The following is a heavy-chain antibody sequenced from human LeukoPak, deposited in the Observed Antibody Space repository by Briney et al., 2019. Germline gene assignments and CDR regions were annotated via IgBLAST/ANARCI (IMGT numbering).Heavy chain of an antibody. D-gene: IGHD3-10*01. Sequence: PSETLSLTXAVYGGSFSGYYWSWIRQPPGKGLEWIGEINHSGSTNYNPSLKSRVTISVDTSKNQFSLKLSSVTAADTAVYYCARGQPWYYYGSGSPRGFDYWGQGTLVTVSS. CDR2: INHSGST. CDR3: ARGQPWYYYGSGSPRGFDY. V-gene: IGHV4-34*01. CDR1: GGSFSGYY. J-gene: IGHJ4*02.